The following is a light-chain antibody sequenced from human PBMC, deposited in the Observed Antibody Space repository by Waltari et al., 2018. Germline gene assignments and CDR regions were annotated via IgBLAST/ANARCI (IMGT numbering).Light chain of an antibody. J-gene: IGLJ3*02. V-gene: IGLV2-14*03. CDR2: DVA. CDR1: FRADRDYNY. CDR3: TSYTLLTFTWQ. Sequence: QSDLTQPASVSGSLGQSITISCTAPFRADRDYNYISWYQQHPGKAPKRLFFDVANPPSGISNRFSASQSGDTASLSISGLRPEDEATYYCTSYTLLTFTWQFGGGTQLTVV.